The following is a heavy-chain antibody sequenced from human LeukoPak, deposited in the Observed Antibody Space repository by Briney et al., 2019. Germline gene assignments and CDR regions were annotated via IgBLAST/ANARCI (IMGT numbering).Heavy chain of an antibody. CDR2: IIASSGST. CDR1: GFSLSNSA. CDR3: ARGGFRGEMATIDY. V-gene: IGHV3-23*01. D-gene: IGHD5-24*01. Sequence: GGSRRLSCAASGFSLSNSAMGWVRQAPGKGLEWVSLIIASSGSTIYADSVKGRFTISRDNAKNSLYLQMNSLRAEDTAVYYCARGGFRGEMATIDYWGQGTLVTVSS. J-gene: IGHJ4*02.